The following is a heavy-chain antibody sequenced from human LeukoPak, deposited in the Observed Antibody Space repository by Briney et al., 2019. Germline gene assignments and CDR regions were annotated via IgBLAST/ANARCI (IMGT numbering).Heavy chain of an antibody. Sequence: SETLSLTCTVSGGSISSYYWSWIRQPAGKGLEWIGRIYTSGSTNYNPSLKSRVTMSVDTSKNQLSLKLSSVTAADTAVYYCARGTTRKNLGSPDYWGQGTLVTVSS. CDR1: GGSISSYY. CDR2: IYTSGST. D-gene: IGHD1/OR15-1a*01. J-gene: IGHJ4*02. CDR3: ARGTTRKNLGSPDY. V-gene: IGHV4-4*07.